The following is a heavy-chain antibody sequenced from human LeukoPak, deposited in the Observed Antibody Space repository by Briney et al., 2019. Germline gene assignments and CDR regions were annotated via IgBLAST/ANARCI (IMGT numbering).Heavy chain of an antibody. Sequence: GGSLRLSCAASGITFGNNWMHWVRQGPGKGLVWISRINSDGGGAIYADSVEGRFTVSRDNAKNTLYLQMKSLRAEDTAVYYCARDVPHNWFDTWGQGTLVTVSS. CDR1: GITFGNNW. CDR2: INSDGGGA. V-gene: IGHV3-74*01. CDR3: ARDVPHNWFDT. J-gene: IGHJ5*02.